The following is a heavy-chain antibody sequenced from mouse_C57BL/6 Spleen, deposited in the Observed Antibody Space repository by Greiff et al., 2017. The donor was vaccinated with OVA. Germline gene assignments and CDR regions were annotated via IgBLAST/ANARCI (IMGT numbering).Heavy chain of an antibody. CDR2: IDPSDSYT. Sequence: QVQLKQPGAELVKPGASVKLSCKASGYTFTSYWMQWVNQRPGQGLEWIGEIDPSDSYTNYNQKFKGKATLTVDTSSSTAYMQLSSLTSEDSAVYYCARFTTVVRPFAYWGQGTLVTVSA. D-gene: IGHD1-1*01. V-gene: IGHV1-50*01. CDR1: GYTFTSYW. CDR3: ARFTTVVRPFAY. J-gene: IGHJ3*01.